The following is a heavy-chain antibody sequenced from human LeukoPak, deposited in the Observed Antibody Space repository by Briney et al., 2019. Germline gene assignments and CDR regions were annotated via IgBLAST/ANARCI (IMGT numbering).Heavy chain of an antibody. CDR1: GGSFSGYY. CDR2: INHSGST. V-gene: IGHV4-34*01. CDR3: ARVLPTSGELSPYFDY. Sequence: MPSETLSLTCAVYGGSFSGYYWSWIRQPPGKGLGWIGEINHSGSTNYNPSLKSRVTISVDTSKNQFSLKLSSVTAADTAVYYCARVLPTSGELSPYFDYWGQGTLVTVSS. D-gene: IGHD3-16*02. J-gene: IGHJ4*02.